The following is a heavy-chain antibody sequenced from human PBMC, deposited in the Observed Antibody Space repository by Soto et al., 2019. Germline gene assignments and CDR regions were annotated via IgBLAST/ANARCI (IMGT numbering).Heavy chain of an antibody. V-gene: IGHV4-34*01. CDR1: GGSLSGYY. J-gene: IGHJ4*02. D-gene: IGHD5-12*01. CDR3: ARGQEGVVATH. Sequence: QVQLQQWGAGLLKPSETLSLNCAVTGGSLSGYYWSWIRQPPGKGLEWIGEVKDGGHTNYSPSLRGRVTISSDPSNNQFSLRLNSVNAADTGVYYCARGQEGVVATHWEQGSLVTVSS. CDR2: VKDGGHT.